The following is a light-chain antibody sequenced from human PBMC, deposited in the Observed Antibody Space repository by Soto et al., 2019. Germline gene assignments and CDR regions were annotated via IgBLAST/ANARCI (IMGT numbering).Light chain of an antibody. CDR1: QTVRNN. CDR3: QQYHDWPPIT. V-gene: IGKV3-15*01. J-gene: IGKJ5*01. Sequence: EIVMTQSAATQSVSPGERATLSCRASQTVRNNYLAWYQQKPGQAPRLLIHGASTRATGIPARFSGSGSGTEFTLTISSLQSEDFAVYYCQQYHDWPPITFGQGTRLEN. CDR2: GAS.